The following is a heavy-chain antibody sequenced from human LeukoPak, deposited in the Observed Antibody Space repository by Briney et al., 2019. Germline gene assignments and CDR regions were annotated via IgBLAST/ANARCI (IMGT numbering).Heavy chain of an antibody. J-gene: IGHJ4*02. D-gene: IGHD1-26*01. CDR3: ARSRIVGATLGE. CDR2: ISSSSSYI. Sequence: GGSLRLSCAASGFTFSSYSMNWVRQAPGKGLEWVSSISSSSSYIYYADSVEGRFTISRDNAKNSLYLQMNSLRAEDTAVYYCARSRIVGATLGEWGQGTLVTVSS. V-gene: IGHV3-21*01. CDR1: GFTFSSYS.